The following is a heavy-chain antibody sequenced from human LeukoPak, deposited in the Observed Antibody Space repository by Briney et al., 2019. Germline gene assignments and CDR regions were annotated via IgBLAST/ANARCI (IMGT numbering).Heavy chain of an antibody. CDR2: IIPILGIA. CDR3: ARDDGGPKAEVI. V-gene: IGHV1-69*04. CDR1: GGTFSSYA. Sequence: SVKVSCKASGGTFSSYAISWVRQAPGQGLEWMGRIIPILGIANYAQKFQGRVTITADKSTSTAYMELSSLRSEDTAVYYCARDDGGPKAEVIWGQGTMVTVSS. D-gene: IGHD4-23*01. J-gene: IGHJ3*02.